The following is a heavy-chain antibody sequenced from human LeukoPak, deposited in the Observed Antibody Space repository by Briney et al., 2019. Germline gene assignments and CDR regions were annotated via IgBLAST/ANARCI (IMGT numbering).Heavy chain of an antibody. D-gene: IGHD3-22*01. CDR3: ARDQGTYNRRGFYYDY. Sequence: PGGSLRLSCVTSGFSFSSHAMNWVRQAPGRGLEWVSTITTSDGRTWYTDSVKGRFTISRDNSKNTLYLQMSGLRADDTAVYYCARDQGTYNRRGFYYDYWGQGTLVTVSS. CDR2: ITTSDGRT. V-gene: IGHV3-23*01. J-gene: IGHJ4*02. CDR1: GFSFSSHA.